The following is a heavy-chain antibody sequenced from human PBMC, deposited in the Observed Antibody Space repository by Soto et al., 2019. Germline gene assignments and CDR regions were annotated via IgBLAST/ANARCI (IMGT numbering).Heavy chain of an antibody. CDR2: IKCSGGET. CDR3: ASVGYVVLVTAPLDY. CDR1: GYTFTNYY. D-gene: IGHD2-21*02. Sequence: QVQLVQSGAEVKKPGASVKVSCRTSGYTFTNYYMHWVRQAPGQGLEWMGIIKCSGGETTYAQKXLXSXTLXRDTSTSNVYRELSSLRSADTAVYYCASVGYVVLVTAPLDYWGQGTLVTVSS. V-gene: IGHV1-46*03. J-gene: IGHJ4*02.